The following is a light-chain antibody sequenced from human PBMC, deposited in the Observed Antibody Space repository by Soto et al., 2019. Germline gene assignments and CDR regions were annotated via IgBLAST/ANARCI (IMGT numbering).Light chain of an antibody. Sequence: QAVLTQPPSVSGAPGQRVTISCTGSRSNIGAGYDVHWYQQLPGTAPKLLIYGNSNRPSGVPDRFSGSKSGTSASLAITGIQAEDEADYYCQSYDSSLSGYVVFGGGTKVTVL. CDR3: QSYDSSLSGYVV. CDR2: GNS. J-gene: IGLJ2*01. V-gene: IGLV1-40*01. CDR1: RSNIGAGYD.